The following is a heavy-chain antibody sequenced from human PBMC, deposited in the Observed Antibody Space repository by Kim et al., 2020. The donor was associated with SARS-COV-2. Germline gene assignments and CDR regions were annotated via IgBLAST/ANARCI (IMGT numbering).Heavy chain of an antibody. CDR3: ARHGLGQQLVLQFYYYGMDV. CDR1: GGTFTSYA. J-gene: IGHJ6*02. D-gene: IGHD4-4*01. CDR2: IMPNFGTA. V-gene: IGHV1-69*06. Sequence: SVKVSCRASGGTFTSYAFSWVRQAPGQGLEWMGGIMPNFGTANYAQKFQDRLTITADRFTSTAHMEMSSLRSEDTAVYYCARHGLGQQLVLQFYYYGMDVWGQGTTVTVSS.